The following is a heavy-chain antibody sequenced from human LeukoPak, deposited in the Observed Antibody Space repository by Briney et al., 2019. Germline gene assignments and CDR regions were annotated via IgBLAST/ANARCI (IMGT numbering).Heavy chain of an antibody. CDR1: GFTFSDHY. Sequence: GGSLRLSCAASGFTFSDHYMDWVRQAPGKGLEWVGRIRNKANIYTTEYAASVKGRFTISRDDSKNSLYLQMNCLKTEDTAVYYCARAPNSGTLGEDYWGQGTLVTVSS. CDR2: IRNKANIYTT. CDR3: ARAPNSGTLGEDY. J-gene: IGHJ4*02. D-gene: IGHD1-26*01. V-gene: IGHV3-72*01.